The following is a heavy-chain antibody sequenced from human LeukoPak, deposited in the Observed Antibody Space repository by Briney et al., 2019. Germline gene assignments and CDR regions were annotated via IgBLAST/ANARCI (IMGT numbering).Heavy chain of an antibody. CDR3: ARGLGTFSSLDD. Sequence: SETLSLTCAVYGGSFSGYYWSWIRRPPGKGLEWIGEINHSGGTNYNPSLKSRVTISVDTSKNQFSLKLSSVTAADTAVYYCARGLGTFSSLDDWGQGTLVTVSS. D-gene: IGHD2/OR15-2a*01. V-gene: IGHV4-34*01. CDR1: GGSFSGYY. J-gene: IGHJ4*02. CDR2: INHSGGT.